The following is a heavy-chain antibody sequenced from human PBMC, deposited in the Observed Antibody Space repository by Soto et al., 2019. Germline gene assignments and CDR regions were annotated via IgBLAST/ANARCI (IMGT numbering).Heavy chain of an antibody. D-gene: IGHD5-18*01. CDR1: GYSFTSYW. V-gene: IGHV5-51*01. CDR2: IYPGDSDT. Sequence: GESLNISCKGSGYSFTSYWIGLVRQMPGKGLEWMGIIYPGDSDTRYSPSFQGQVTISADKSISTAYLQWSSLKASDTAMYYWARHGEDTAMGYYYYGMDVWGQGTTVTVSS. J-gene: IGHJ6*02. CDR3: ARHGEDTAMGYYYYGMDV.